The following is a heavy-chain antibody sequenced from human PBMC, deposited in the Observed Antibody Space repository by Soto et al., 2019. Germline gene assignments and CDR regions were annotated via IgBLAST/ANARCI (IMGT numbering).Heavy chain of an antibody. J-gene: IGHJ4*02. V-gene: IGHV3-23*01. CDR3: ARDWAAALDY. D-gene: IGHD6-13*01. CDR1: GFTFSGFA. CDR2: ISGSGDGT. Sequence: PGGSLRLSCAASGFTFSGFALSWVRQVPGKGLEWVSAISGSGDGTDYADSVKGRFTISRDNSKNTLYLQMNSLRAEDTAVYYCARDWAAALDYWGPGTLVTVSS.